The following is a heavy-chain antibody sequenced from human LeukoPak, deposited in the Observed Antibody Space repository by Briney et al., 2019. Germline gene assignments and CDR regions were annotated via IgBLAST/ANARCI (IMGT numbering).Heavy chain of an antibody. Sequence: KPSETLSLTCAVPGHSFSSDYYWAWIRQPPGKGLEWIANVDPRGNTYYNPSLKSRATIALDTFKSQFSLKVTAVTAEDTAIYYCATVGASHYGDWLFDSWGQGVLVTISS. V-gene: IGHV4-38-2*01. CDR1: GHSFSSDYY. CDR3: ATVGASHYGDWLFDS. CDR2: VDPRGNT. J-gene: IGHJ4*02. D-gene: IGHD4-17*01.